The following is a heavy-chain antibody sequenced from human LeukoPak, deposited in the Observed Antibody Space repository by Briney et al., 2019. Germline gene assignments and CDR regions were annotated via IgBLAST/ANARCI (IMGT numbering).Heavy chain of an antibody. Sequence: PSETLSLTCTVSGGSISSSSYYWGWIRQPPGKGLEWIGSIYYSGTTYYNPSLKSRVTISVDTSKNQFSLKLSSVTAADTAVYYCARRHRRQTCLIDYWGQGTLVTVSS. CDR1: GGSISSSSYY. CDR2: IYYSGTT. J-gene: IGHJ4*02. V-gene: IGHV4-39*07. CDR3: ARRHRRQTCLIDY.